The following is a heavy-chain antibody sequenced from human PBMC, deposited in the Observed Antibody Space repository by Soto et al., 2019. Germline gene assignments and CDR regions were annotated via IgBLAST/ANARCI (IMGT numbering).Heavy chain of an antibody. CDR2: ISGSGGST. J-gene: IGHJ6*02. Sequence: PGGSLRLSCAASGFTFSSYAMSWVRQAPGKGLEWVSAISGSGGSTYYADSVKGRFTISRDNSKNTLYLQMNSLRAEDTAVYYCAKARSGYYVGRNYYYYGMDVWGQGTTVTVSS. D-gene: IGHD3-3*01. CDR3: AKARSGYYVGRNYYYYGMDV. CDR1: GFTFSSYA. V-gene: IGHV3-23*01.